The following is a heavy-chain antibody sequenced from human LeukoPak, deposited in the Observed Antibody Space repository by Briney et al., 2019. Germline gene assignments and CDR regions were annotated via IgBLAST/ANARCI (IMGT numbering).Heavy chain of an antibody. D-gene: IGHD4-23*01. V-gene: IGHV3-48*01. CDR3: ARQKRSGTVVTPSDY. J-gene: IGHJ4*02. Sequence: GGSLRLSCAASGFTFSSYSMNWVRQAPGKGLEWVSYISSSSSTIYYADSVKGRFTISRDNAKNSLYLQMNSLRAEDTAVYYCARQKRSGTVVTPSDYWGQGTLVTVSS. CDR2: ISSSSSTI. CDR1: GFTFSSYS.